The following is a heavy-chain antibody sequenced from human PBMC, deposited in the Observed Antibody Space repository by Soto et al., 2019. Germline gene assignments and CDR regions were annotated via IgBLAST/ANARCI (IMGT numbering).Heavy chain of an antibody. CDR3: ARAVVDYVWGSYRYYFDY. V-gene: IGHV1-69*13. D-gene: IGHD3-16*02. CDR1: GGTFSSYA. CDR2: IIPIFGTA. Sequence: ASVKVSCKASGGTFSSYAISWVRQAPGQGLEWMGGIIPIFGTANYAQKFQGRVTITADESTSTAYMELSSLRSEDTAVYYCARAVVDYVWGSYRYYFDYWGQGTLVTVSS. J-gene: IGHJ4*02.